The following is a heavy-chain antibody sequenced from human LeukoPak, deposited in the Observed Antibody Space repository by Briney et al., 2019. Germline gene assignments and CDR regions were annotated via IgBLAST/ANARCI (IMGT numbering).Heavy chain of an antibody. V-gene: IGHV3-21*01. CDR3: ARDGRWINYYDGSSPV. CDR1: GFTFSSYS. CDR2: ISSSSSYI. J-gene: IGHJ4*02. D-gene: IGHD3-22*01. Sequence: GGSLRLSCAASGFTFSSYSMNWVRQAPGKGLEWVSSISSSSSYIYYADSVKGRFTISRDNAKNSLYLQINSLRVEDTAVYYCARDGRWINYYDGSSPVWGQGTLVTVSS.